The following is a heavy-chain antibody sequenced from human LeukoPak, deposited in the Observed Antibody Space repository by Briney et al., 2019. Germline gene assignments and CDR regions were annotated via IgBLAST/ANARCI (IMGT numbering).Heavy chain of an antibody. Sequence: GASVKVSCKASGYTFTSYGISWVRQAPGRGLEWMGWISAYNGNTNYAQKLQGRVTMTTDTSTSTAYMELRSLRSDDTAVYYCARRVYCSSTSCYVFDYWGQGTLVTVSS. CDR3: ARRVYCSSTSCYVFDY. D-gene: IGHD2-2*01. CDR1: GYTFTSYG. CDR2: ISAYNGNT. V-gene: IGHV1-18*01. J-gene: IGHJ4*02.